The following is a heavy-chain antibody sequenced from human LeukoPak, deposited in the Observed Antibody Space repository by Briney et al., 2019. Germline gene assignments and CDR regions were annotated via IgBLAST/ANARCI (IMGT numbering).Heavy chain of an antibody. Sequence: SVKVSCKASGGTFSSYAISWVRQAPGQGLEWMGGIIPIFGTANYAQKFQGRVTITADESTSTAYMELSSLRSEDTAVYYCARTGGTVRGVTRFDYWGQGTLVTVSS. D-gene: IGHD3-10*01. CDR2: IIPIFGTA. J-gene: IGHJ4*02. V-gene: IGHV1-69*13. CDR3: ARTGGTVRGVTRFDY. CDR1: GGTFSSYA.